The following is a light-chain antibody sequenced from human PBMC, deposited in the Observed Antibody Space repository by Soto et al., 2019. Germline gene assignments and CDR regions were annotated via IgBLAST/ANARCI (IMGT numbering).Light chain of an antibody. CDR3: QSYDTSPSGYV. CDR2: ANK. CDR1: GSNIGAGYD. J-gene: IGLJ1*01. Sequence: QSVLTQPPSVSGAPGQRVTISCTGSGSNIGAGYDVHWYQQLPGTAPKLLIYANKNRPAGVPDRFSASKSGTSASLAITGLQAEDEADYYCQSYDTSPSGYVFGTGTKVTVL. V-gene: IGLV1-40*01.